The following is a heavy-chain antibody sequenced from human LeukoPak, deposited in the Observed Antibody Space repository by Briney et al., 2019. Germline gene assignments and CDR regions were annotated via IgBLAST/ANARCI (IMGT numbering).Heavy chain of an antibody. J-gene: IGHJ4*02. V-gene: IGHV4-31*02. Sequence: SETLSLTCTVSGGSVNSGGSYWTWIRQHPGKGLEWIGYISYSGNTYYSPSLKSRITILVDTSKNQFSLKLSSVTAADTAVYYCARVDTGGADCWGQGTMVTVSS. CDR1: GGSVNSGGSY. CDR2: ISYSGNT. CDR3: ARVDTGGADC. D-gene: IGHD2-8*02.